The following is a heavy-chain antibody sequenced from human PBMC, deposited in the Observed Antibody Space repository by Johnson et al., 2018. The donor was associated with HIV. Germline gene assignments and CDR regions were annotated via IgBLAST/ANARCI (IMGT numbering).Heavy chain of an antibody. CDR1: GFTVSDNY. D-gene: IGHD3-3*01. J-gene: IGHJ3*02. CDR3: ARVYRVTIFGVVISHDALDI. CDR2: ISSSGSTI. V-gene: IGHV3-11*04. Sequence: VQLVESGGGLIQPGGSLRLSCAASGFTVSDNYMSWIRQAPGKGLEWVSYISSSGSTIYYDDSVKGRFTISRDNAKNSLYLQINSLRAEDTVVYYCARVYRVTIFGVVISHDALDIWGQGTMVTVSS.